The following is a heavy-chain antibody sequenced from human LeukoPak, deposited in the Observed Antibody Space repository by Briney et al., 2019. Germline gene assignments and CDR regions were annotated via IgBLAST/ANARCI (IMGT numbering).Heavy chain of an antibody. CDR3: ARFLAVAPTSWFDP. J-gene: IGHJ5*02. D-gene: IGHD6-19*01. CDR2: ICASHGNT. CDR1: GYTFTSYG. Sequence: GASVKVSCKASGYTFTSYGISWVRQAPGQGLEWMGWICASHGNTNYAQTLQGRVTMTTDTFTSTAYMELRSLRCDDTAVYYCARFLAVAPTSWFDPWGQGTLVTVSS. V-gene: IGHV1-18*01.